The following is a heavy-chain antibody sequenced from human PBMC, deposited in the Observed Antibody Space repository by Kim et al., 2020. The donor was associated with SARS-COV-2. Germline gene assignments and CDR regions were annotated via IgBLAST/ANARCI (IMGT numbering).Heavy chain of an antibody. J-gene: IGHJ6*02. CDR3: ARPGIEYSSSYYGMDV. D-gene: IGHD6-6*01. V-gene: IGHV3-30*01. Sequence: SVKGRFTISRDNSKHTLYLQMNSLRAEDTAVYYCARPGIEYSSSYYGMDVWGQGTTVTVSS.